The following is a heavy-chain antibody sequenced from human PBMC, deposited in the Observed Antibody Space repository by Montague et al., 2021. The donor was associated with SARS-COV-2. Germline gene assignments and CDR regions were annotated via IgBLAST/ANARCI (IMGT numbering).Heavy chain of an antibody. CDR3: ARGAGYSSSWYLAFEI. D-gene: IGHD6-13*01. J-gene: IGHJ3*02. Sequence: SETLSLTCTVSGGSISNSNYYWGWIRQPPGKGLEWIGSVYYSGNTYHNPSLKSRVSISVDTSKNQFSLKLSSVTAADTAVYYCARGAGYSSSWYLAFEIWGQGTMVTVSS. CDR2: VYYSGNT. CDR1: GGSISNSNYY. V-gene: IGHV4-39*07.